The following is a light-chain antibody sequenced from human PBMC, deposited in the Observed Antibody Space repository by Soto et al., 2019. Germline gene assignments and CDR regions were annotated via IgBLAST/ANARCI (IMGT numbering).Light chain of an antibody. CDR1: QSVSTY. Sequence: EIVLTQSPATLSLSPGERATLSCRASQSVSTYLAWYQQKPGQAPRLFIYDASNRATGIPARFSGSGSGTDFTLTISSLQSEDFAVYYCQQYNNWMWTFGQGTKVDIK. V-gene: IGKV3-11*01. CDR2: DAS. J-gene: IGKJ1*01. CDR3: QQYNNWMWT.